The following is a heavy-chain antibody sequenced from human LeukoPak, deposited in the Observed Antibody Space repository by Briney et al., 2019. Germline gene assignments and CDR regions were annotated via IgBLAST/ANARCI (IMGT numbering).Heavy chain of an antibody. J-gene: IGHJ4*02. Sequence: ASVKVSCKASRYTFTGYYMHWVRQAPGQGLEWMGWINPNSGGTNYAQKFQGRVTMTRDTSVSTAYMELSRLRSDDTAVYYCARDLTGGSYYFDYWGQGTLVTVSS. CDR1: RYTFTGYY. CDR2: INPNSGGT. CDR3: ARDLTGGSYYFDY. D-gene: IGHD7-27*01. V-gene: IGHV1-2*02.